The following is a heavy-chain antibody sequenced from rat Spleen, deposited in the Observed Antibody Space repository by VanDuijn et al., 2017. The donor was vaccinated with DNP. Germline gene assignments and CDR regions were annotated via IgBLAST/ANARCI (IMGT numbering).Heavy chain of an antibody. CDR1: GFTFSDYA. CDR3: TSNPHVRTAAPFDY. V-gene: IGHV5S13*01. D-gene: IGHD3-8*01. CDR2: ISTSGDNT. Sequence: EVQLVESDGDLVQPGRSLKVSCAASGFTFSDYAMAWVRQAPKKGLEWVASISTSGDNTYYRDSVKGRFTISRDNAKNTLYLQLNSLRSEDTATYYCTSNPHVRTAAPFDYWGQGVMVTVSS. J-gene: IGHJ2*01.